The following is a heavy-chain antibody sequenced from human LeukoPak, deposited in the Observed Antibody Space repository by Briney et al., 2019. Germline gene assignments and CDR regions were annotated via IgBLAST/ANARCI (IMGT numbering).Heavy chain of an antibody. J-gene: IGHJ4*02. CDR1: GGSVSSGSYY. Sequence: PSETLSLTCTVSGGSVSSGSYYWSWIRQPPGKGLEWIVYIYYSGSINYNPSLKSRVTISVDTSKNQFSLKLSSVTAADTAVYYCAREGAYDSSGYYRFDYWGQGTLVTVSS. D-gene: IGHD3-22*01. CDR3: AREGAYDSSGYYRFDY. V-gene: IGHV4-61*01. CDR2: IYYSGSI.